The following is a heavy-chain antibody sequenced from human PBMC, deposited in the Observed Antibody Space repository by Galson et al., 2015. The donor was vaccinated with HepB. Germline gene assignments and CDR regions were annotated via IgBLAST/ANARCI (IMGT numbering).Heavy chain of an antibody. CDR3: ARDLLYYDILTGYSPGWFDP. D-gene: IGHD3-9*01. CDR1: GFTFSDYY. Sequence: SLRLSCAASGFTFSDYYMSWIRQAPGKGLEWVSYISSSGSTIYYADSVKGRFTISRDNAKNSLYLQMNSLRAEDTAVYYCARDLLYYDILTGYSPGWFDPWGQGTLVTVSS. J-gene: IGHJ5*02. CDR2: ISSSGSTI. V-gene: IGHV3-11*01.